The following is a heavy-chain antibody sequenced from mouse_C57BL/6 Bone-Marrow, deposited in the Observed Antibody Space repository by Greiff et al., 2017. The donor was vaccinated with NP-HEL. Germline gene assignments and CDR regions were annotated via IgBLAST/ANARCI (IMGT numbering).Heavy chain of an antibody. D-gene: IGHD2-2*01. V-gene: IGHV1-19*01. CDR1: GYTFTDYY. CDR3: ARHYGYVFDY. Sequence: VQLQQSGPVLVKPGASVKMSCKASGYTFTDYYMNWVKQGHGKSLEWIGVINPYNGGTSYNQKFKGKATLTVDKSSSTAYMELNSLTSEDSAVYYCARHYGYVFDYWGQGTTLTVSS. CDR2: INPYNGGT. J-gene: IGHJ2*01.